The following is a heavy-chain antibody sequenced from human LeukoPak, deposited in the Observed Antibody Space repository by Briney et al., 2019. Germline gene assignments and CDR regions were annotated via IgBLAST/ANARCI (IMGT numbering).Heavy chain of an antibody. CDR3: AKGEASGWYYFDS. D-gene: IGHD6-19*01. CDR1: GFTFSSYA. J-gene: IGHJ4*02. V-gene: IGHV3-23*01. Sequence: GGSLRPSRAASGFTFSSYAMSWVRQAPGKGLEWVSAISGSGGSTYHADSVKGRFTISRDNSKNTLYLQMNSLRAEDTAVYYCAKGEASGWYYFDSWGQGTLVTVSS. CDR2: ISGSGGST.